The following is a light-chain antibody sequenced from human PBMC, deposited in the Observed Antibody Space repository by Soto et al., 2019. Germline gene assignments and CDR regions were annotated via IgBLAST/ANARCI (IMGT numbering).Light chain of an antibody. Sequence: QSALTQPPSASGSPGQSVTISCPGTSSDVGGYNYVSWYQQYPGKVPKLMIYEVNKRPSGVPDRFSGSKSGNTASLTVSGLQAEDEADYYCTSYEGGNNVFGTGTKLNVL. J-gene: IGLJ1*01. CDR3: TSYEGGNNV. V-gene: IGLV2-8*01. CDR2: EVN. CDR1: SSDVGGYNY.